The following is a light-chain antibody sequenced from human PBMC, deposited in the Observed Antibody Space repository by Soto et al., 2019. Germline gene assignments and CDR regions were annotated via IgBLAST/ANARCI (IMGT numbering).Light chain of an antibody. V-gene: IGLV2-14*01. Sequence: QSALTQPASVSGSPGQSITISCTGTSSDVGGYNYVSWYQQHPGKAPKLMINDVTSRSSGVSNRFSGSKSGNTASLTISGLQAEDEAEYYCASYTSSDTVIFGGGTKLTVL. CDR1: SSDVGGYNY. CDR2: DVT. CDR3: ASYTSSDTVI. J-gene: IGLJ2*01.